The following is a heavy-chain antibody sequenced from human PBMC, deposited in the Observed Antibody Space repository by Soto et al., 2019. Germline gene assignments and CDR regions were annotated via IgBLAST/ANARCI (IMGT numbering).Heavy chain of an antibody. Sequence: RLSCAASGFTFSSNAMSWVRQAPGKGLEWVSVITNTGGDTLYAGSVKGRFTISRDNSKNTLYLQMNNLRAEDTAIYYCARASGESYPGSRVFDSWGQGTRVTVSS. D-gene: IGHD3-10*01. CDR1: GFTFSSNA. V-gene: IGHV3-23*01. CDR3: ARASGESYPGSRVFDS. CDR2: ITNTGGDT. J-gene: IGHJ4*02.